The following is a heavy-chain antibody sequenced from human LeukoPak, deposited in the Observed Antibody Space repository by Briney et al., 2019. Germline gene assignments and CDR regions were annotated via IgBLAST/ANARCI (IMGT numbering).Heavy chain of an antibody. D-gene: IGHD3-10*01. CDR2: ISSGSSYI. V-gene: IGHV3-21*01. J-gene: IGHJ4*02. Sequence: GGSLRLSCAASGFTFSSYSMDWVRQAPGKGLEWVSSISSGSSYIYYADSVKGRFTISRENAKNSLYLQMDSLRAEDTAVYYCARLTGNYGDYWGQGTLVTVSS. CDR3: ARLTGNYGDY. CDR1: GFTFSSYS.